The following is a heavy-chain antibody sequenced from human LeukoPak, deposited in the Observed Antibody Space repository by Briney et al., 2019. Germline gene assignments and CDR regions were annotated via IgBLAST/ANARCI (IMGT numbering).Heavy chain of an antibody. CDR3: ARGNNYYDSSGYYY. J-gene: IGHJ4*02. CDR2: ISYDGSNK. Sequence: GGSLRLSRAASGFTFRNYVIHWVRQAPGKGLEWVAVISYDGSNKYYADSVKGRFTISRDNSKNTLYLQMNSLRAEDTAVYYCARGNNYYDSSGYYYWGQGTLVTVSS. D-gene: IGHD3-22*01. CDR1: GFTFRNYV. V-gene: IGHV3-30-3*01.